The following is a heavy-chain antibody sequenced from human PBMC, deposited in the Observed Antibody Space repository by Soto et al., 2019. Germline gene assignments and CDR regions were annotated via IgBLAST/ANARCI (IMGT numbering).Heavy chain of an antibody. J-gene: IGHJ6*02. CDR1: GFTFSSYW. Sequence: EVQLVESGGGLVQPGGSLRLSCAASGFTFSSYWMHWVRQAPGKGLVWVSRINSDGSSTSYADSVKGRFTISRDNAKNTLYLQMNSLRVEDTAVYYCAREVRDYDFWSGLLYYYYYGMDVWGQGTTVTVSS. CDR2: INSDGSST. V-gene: IGHV3-74*01. D-gene: IGHD3-3*01. CDR3: AREVRDYDFWSGLLYYYYYGMDV.